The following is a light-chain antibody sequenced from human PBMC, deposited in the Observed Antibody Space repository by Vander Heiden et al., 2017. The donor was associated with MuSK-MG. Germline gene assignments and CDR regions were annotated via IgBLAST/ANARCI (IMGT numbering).Light chain of an antibody. CDR2: NAS. J-gene: IGKJ3*01. CDR1: QSGSKY. CDR3: QQSSDGRLFT. V-gene: IGKV3-11*01. Sequence: EIVLPQSPAPLSLSPREKATLSCRTSQSGSKYVAWYQHKPGEAPRLLIYNASKRATGIPARCSGSGSGTDFTLSISSLEPEDFAVYYCQQSSDGRLFTFGPGTKVDIK.